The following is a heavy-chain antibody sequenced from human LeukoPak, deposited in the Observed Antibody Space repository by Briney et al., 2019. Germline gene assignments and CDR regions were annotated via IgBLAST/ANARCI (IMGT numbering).Heavy chain of an antibody. Sequence: ASVKVSCKASGYTFTSYVISWVRQVPGQGLEWMGWISAYNGNTNYAQKLQGRVTMTTDTSTSTAYMELRSLRSDDTAVYYCARDYYDSSGYYYLGFDYWGQGTLVTVSS. V-gene: IGHV1-18*01. CDR1: GYTFTSYV. CDR2: ISAYNGNT. J-gene: IGHJ4*02. CDR3: ARDYYDSSGYYYLGFDY. D-gene: IGHD3-22*01.